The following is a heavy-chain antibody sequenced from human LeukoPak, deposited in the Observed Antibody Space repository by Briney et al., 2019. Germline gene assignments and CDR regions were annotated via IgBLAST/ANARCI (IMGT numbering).Heavy chain of an antibody. Sequence: GGSLRLSCVGSGFTLSSSWLNWFRQAPGKGLEWVANIKPDGSEYYYVDSVKGRFTISRDNAQNSLYLQMNSLRADDTAVYYCARYVSRSFDYWGQGTLVTVSS. CDR3: ARYVSRSFDY. J-gene: IGHJ4*02. CDR2: IKPDGSEY. D-gene: IGHD3-16*01. CDR1: GFTLSSSW. V-gene: IGHV3-7*01.